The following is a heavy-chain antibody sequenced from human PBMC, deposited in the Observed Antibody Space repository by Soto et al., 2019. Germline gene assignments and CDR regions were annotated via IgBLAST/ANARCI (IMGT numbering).Heavy chain of an antibody. J-gene: IGHJ5*02. Sequence: ASVKVSCKVSGYTLTELSMHWVRQAPGKGLEWMGGFDPEDGETIYAQKFQGRVTMTEDTATDTAYMELSSLRSEDTAVYYCATGLGISRQQLVNWFDPWGQGTLVTVSS. CDR2: FDPEDGET. V-gene: IGHV1-24*01. CDR3: ATGLGISRQQLVNWFDP. CDR1: GYTLTELS. D-gene: IGHD6-13*01.